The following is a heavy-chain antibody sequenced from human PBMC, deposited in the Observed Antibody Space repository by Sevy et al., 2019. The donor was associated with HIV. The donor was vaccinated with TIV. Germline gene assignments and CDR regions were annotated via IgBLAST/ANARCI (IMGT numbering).Heavy chain of an antibody. V-gene: IGHV4-39*01. J-gene: IGHJ6*02. D-gene: IGHD6-6*01. Sequence: SETLSLTCTVSGGSISSGSYYWGWIRQPPGKGLEWIGSMYSSGSTFYNPSLKNRGNISVDTSKWQLSLKLSSVTATDTAVYYCARSQEFSRIAVRRAYYYYGMDVWGQGTTVTVSS. CDR1: GGSISSGSYY. CDR3: ARSQEFSRIAVRRAYYYYGMDV. CDR2: MYSSGST.